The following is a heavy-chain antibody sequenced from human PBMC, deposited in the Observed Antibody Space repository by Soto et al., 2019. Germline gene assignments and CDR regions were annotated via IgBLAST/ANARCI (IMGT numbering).Heavy chain of an antibody. CDR3: ARQAAAGKYYYAMDV. V-gene: IGHV5-51*01. Sequence: ELQLVQTGAEVKKPGESLKISCKGSGYSFTTYWIGWVRQMPGKGLEGMVIIYPGDSDTRYSPSFQGQVTISADKSINSTYLQWSSLKASDTAIYYCARQAAAGKYYYAMDVWGQGTTVTVSS. CDR1: GYSFTTYW. CDR2: IYPGDSDT. D-gene: IGHD6-13*01. J-gene: IGHJ6*02.